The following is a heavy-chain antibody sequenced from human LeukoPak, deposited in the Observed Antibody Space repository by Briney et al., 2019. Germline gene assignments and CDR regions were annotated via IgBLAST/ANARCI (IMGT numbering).Heavy chain of an antibody. D-gene: IGHD2-2*01. CDR3: ARERTRVTGWDL. J-gene: IGHJ5*02. CDR1: DGYISSYY. V-gene: IGHV4-59*13. CDR2: ISNGGVT. Sequence: SETLSLTCSVSDGYISSYYWHWLRQPPGKGLEWIGYISNGGVTTYNPSLQSRVTISVDTSNNQFSLKVASLTAADTAVYYCARERTRVTGWDLWGQGTLVTVSS.